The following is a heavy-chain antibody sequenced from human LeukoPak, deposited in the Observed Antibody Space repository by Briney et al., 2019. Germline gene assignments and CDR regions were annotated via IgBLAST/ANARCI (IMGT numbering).Heavy chain of an antibody. J-gene: IGHJ6*03. V-gene: IGHV1-69*05. CDR1: GGTFSSYA. CDR3: ARASYSSSWHYYYYYMDV. Sequence: SVKVSCKASGGTFSSYAISWVRQAPGQGLEWMGGIIPIFGTANYAQKFQGRVTITTDESTSTAYMELSSLRSEDTAVYYCARASYSSSWHYYYYYMDVWGRGTTVTVSS. D-gene: IGHD6-13*01. CDR2: IIPIFGTA.